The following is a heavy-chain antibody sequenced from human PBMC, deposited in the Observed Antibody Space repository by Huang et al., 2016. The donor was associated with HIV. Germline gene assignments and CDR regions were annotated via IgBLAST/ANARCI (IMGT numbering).Heavy chain of an antibody. J-gene: IGHJ6*03. CDR3: ARDLWLRDLYYYYYMDV. Sequence: QVQLVESGGGVVQPGRSLRRSCAASRFTFSNYAMHWVRQAPGKGREWVAVISYDGSNKYYADSVKGRFTISRDNSKNTLYLQMNSLRAEDTAVYYCARDLWLRDLYYYYYMDVWGKGTTVTVSS. CDR1: RFTFSNYA. CDR2: ISYDGSNK. V-gene: IGHV3-30-3*01. D-gene: IGHD5-12*01.